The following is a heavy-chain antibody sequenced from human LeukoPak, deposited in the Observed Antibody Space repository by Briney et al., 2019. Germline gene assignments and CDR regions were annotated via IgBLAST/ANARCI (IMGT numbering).Heavy chain of an antibody. CDR3: AKVIVVDIVADWFDY. CDR2: ISGSGGST. J-gene: IGHJ4*02. Sequence: GGSLRLSCAASGFTFSSYAMSWVRQAPGKGLEWVSAISGSGGSTYYADSVKGRFTISRDNSKNTLYLQMNSLRAEDTAVYYCAKVIVVDIVADWFDYWGQGTLVTVSS. D-gene: IGHD5-12*01. V-gene: IGHV3-23*01. CDR1: GFTFSSYA.